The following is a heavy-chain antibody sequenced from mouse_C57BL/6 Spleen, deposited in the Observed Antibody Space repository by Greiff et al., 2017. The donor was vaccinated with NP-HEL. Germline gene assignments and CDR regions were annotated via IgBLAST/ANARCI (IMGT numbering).Heavy chain of an antibody. CDR1: GFTFSDYY. V-gene: IGHV5-16*01. Sequence: EVKLVESEGGLVQPGSSMKLSCTASGFTFSDYYMAWVRQVPEKGLEWVANINYDGSSTYYLDSLKSRFIISRDNAKNILYLQMSSLKSEDTATYYCARGSEPYYFDYWGQGTTLTVSS. CDR3: ARGSEPYYFDY. J-gene: IGHJ2*01. CDR2: INYDGSST.